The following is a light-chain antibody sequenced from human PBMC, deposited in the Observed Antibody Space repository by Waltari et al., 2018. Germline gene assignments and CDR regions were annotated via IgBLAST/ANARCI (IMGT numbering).Light chain of an antibody. V-gene: IGKV1-12*01. J-gene: IGKJ3*01. Sequence: DIQMTQSPSSVSASVGDRVTITCRASQDLHTWLAWYQQTPGKAPKLLIQGASSLQSGVPSRFSCSGSWTDFTLTISSLQPEDVATYYCQQANSFPFTFGPGTKVDIK. CDR2: GAS. CDR1: QDLHTW. CDR3: QQANSFPFT.